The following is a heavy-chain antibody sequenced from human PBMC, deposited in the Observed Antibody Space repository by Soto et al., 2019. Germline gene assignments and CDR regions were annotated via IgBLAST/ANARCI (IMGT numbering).Heavy chain of an antibody. J-gene: IGHJ4*02. CDR1: GFTFSDYG. V-gene: IGHV3-30*18. D-gene: IGHD6-19*01. CDR3: VKLSGWYPDS. Sequence: GGSLRLSCVVSGFTFSDYGMHWVRQAPGKGLEWVAVISPDGKNQYYPDSLRGRFTISRDDSKSTLYLQLNSLRAEDTAVYYCVKLSGWYPDSWGQGTQVTVSS. CDR2: ISPDGKNQ.